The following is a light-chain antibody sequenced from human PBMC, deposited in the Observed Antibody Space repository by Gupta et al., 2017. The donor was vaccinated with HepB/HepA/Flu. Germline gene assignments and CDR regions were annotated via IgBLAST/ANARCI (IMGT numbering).Light chain of an antibody. CDR1: QSISNK. CDR2: GAS. CDR3: QQYNNGPLT. J-gene: IGKJ1*01. V-gene: IGKV3-15*01. Sequence: EKVMTQSPATLSVSPGERATLSCRASQSISNKLAWYQQKPGQAPRLLIYGASTRATGIPGRFSGSGSRTEFTLTISSLQSEDFAVYDCQQYNNGPLTFGQGTKVEIK.